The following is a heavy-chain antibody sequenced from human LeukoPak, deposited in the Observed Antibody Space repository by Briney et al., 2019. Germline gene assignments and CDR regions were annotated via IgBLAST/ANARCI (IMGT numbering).Heavy chain of an antibody. V-gene: IGHV3-30-3*01. Sequence: GGSLRLSCAASGFTFRNYVIHWVRQAPGKGLEWVAVTSSDLNVKLYADSVKGRFTISRDNSRSTLYLQMNSLRPEDTAIYYCAREGYYGSGSPPSLYFDYWGQGTLVTASS. CDR3: AREGYYGSGSPPSLYFDY. D-gene: IGHD3-10*01. CDR1: GFTFRNYV. CDR2: TSSDLNVK. J-gene: IGHJ4*02.